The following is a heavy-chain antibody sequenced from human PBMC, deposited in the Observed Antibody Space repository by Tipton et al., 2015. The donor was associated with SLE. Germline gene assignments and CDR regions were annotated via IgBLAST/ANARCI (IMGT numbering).Heavy chain of an antibody. CDR3: ARVLGGTTSDWTFDI. D-gene: IGHD1-7*01. Sequence: TLSLTCTVSGVSISFYYWSWIRQPSGKGLEWIGFVYNSGSTIYNPSLKSRVTISVDMSQSQFSLQLRSVTAADTAVYYCARVLGGTTSDWTFDIWGRGTLVTVSS. CDR1: GVSISFYY. J-gene: IGHJ2*01. CDR2: VYNSGST. V-gene: IGHV4-4*08.